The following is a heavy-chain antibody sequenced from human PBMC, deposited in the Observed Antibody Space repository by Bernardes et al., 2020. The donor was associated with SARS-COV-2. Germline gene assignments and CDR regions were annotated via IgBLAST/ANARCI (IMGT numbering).Heavy chain of an antibody. D-gene: IGHD1-26*01. V-gene: IGHV3-11*01. CDR1: GFTFSDYY. CDR2: ISGSVGTT. J-gene: IGHJ4*02. CDR3: AKFLAGSSPHRTGAVTYFDS. Sequence: LSLTCTASGFTFSDYYMSWIRQAPGKGLEWVSYISGSVGTTFYTDSVKGRFTISRDNSKNTLYLQMKSLRADDTAVYYCAKFLAGSSPHRTGAVTYFDSWGQGTLVTVSS.